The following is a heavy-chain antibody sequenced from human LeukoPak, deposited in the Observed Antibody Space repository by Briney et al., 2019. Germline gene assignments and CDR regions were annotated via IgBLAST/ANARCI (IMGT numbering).Heavy chain of an antibody. J-gene: IGHJ4*02. V-gene: IGHV4-59*08. CDR2: IYYSGST. CDR1: GGSISSYY. D-gene: IGHD3-3*01. Sequence: SETLSLTCTVPGGSISSYYWSWIRQPPGKGLEWIGYIYYSGSTNYNPSLKSRVIISVDTSKNQFSLKLSSVTAADTAVYYCARHQDLEWLLSGYWGQGTLVTVSS. CDR3: ARHQDLEWLLSGY.